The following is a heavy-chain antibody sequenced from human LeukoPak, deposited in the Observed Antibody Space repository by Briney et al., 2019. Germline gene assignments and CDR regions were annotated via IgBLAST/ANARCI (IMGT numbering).Heavy chain of an antibody. CDR1: GYTFTSHD. J-gene: IGHJ4*02. CDR3: VRTPPNWGFDY. V-gene: IGHV1-8*01. D-gene: IGHD7-27*01. Sequence: ASVKVPCKASGYTFTSHDINWVRKATGQGLEWMGWMSPNSGDTGYAQKFQGRVTMTSDSSISTAYMELSSLRSEDTAIYYCVRTPPNWGFDYWGQGTLVTVSS. CDR2: MSPNSGDT.